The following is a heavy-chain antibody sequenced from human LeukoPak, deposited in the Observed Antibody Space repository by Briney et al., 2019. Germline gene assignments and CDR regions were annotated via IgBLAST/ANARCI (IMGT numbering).Heavy chain of an antibody. V-gene: IGHV4-39*01. CDR2: IYYSGST. Sequence: PSETLSLTCTVSGGSISGSTDYWGWIRQPPGKGLEWIGSIYYSGSTYYNPSLKSRVTISVDTSKNQFSLKLSSVTAADTAVYYCARGIVGATKDYFDYWGQGTLVTVSS. CDR1: GGSISGSTDY. CDR3: ARGIVGATKDYFDY. D-gene: IGHD1-26*01. J-gene: IGHJ4*02.